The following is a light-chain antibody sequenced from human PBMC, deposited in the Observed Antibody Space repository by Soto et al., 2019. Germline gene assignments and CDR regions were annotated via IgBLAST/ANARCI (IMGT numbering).Light chain of an antibody. Sequence: EIVLTQSPGTLSLSPGDRATLSCRASQSVSSHFLAWYQQKPGQAPRLLIHGTSSRATGIPDRFSGSGSGTDFPLTISSLEPEDFAVYYCQHFGSSLRTFGQGTKVEIK. J-gene: IGKJ1*01. CDR2: GTS. CDR1: QSVSSHF. CDR3: QHFGSSLRT. V-gene: IGKV3-20*01.